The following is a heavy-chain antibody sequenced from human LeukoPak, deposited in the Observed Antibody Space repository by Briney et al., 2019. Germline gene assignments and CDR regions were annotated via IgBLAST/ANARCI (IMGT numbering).Heavy chain of an antibody. D-gene: IGHD5-12*01. CDR3: ARDTIVATIPYYYYGMDV. J-gene: IGHJ6*04. Sequence: GRSLRLSCAASGFTFSSYGMHWVRQAPGKGLEWVAVIWYDGSNKYYADSVKGRFTISRDNSKNTLYLQMNSLRAEDTAVYYCARDTIVATIPYYYYGMDVWGKGTTVTVSS. V-gene: IGHV3-33*01. CDR2: IWYDGSNK. CDR1: GFTFSSYG.